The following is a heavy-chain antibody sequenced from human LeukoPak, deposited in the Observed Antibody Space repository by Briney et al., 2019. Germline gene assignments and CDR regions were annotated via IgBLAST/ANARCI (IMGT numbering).Heavy chain of an antibody. D-gene: IGHD4-17*01. V-gene: IGHV4-59*08. CDR3: ARHGSPPGYGVAIDY. J-gene: IGHJ4*02. CDR1: GGSISDYY. Sequence: PSETLSLTCTVSGGSISDYYWSWIRQPPRKGLEWIGYIYYSGSTNYNPSLKSRVTISVDTSKNQFSLKLSSVTAADTAVYYCARHGSPPGYGVAIDYWGQGTLVTVSS. CDR2: IYYSGST.